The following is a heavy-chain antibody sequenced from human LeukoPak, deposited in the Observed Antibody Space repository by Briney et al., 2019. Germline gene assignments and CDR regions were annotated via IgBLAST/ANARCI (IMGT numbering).Heavy chain of an antibody. D-gene: IGHD6-19*01. V-gene: IGHV3-73*01. CDR2: IRSKANSYAT. CDR3: TRQEAGYYYYYYMDV. CDR1: GFTFSGSA. J-gene: IGHJ6*03. Sequence: PGGSLRLSCAASGFTFSGSAMHWVRQASGKGLEWVGRIRSKANSYATAYAASVKGRFTISRDDSKNTAYLQMNSLKTEDTAVYYCTRQEAGYYYYYYMDVWGKGTTVTVSS.